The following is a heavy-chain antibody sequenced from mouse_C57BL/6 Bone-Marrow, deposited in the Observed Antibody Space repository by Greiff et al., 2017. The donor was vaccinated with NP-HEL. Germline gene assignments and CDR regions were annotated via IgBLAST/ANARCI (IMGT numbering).Heavy chain of an antibody. CDR3: ARPGSSLFAY. V-gene: IGHV5-6*01. CDR2: ISSGGSYT. J-gene: IGHJ3*01. D-gene: IGHD1-1*01. Sequence: EVQGVESGGDLVKPGGSLKLSCAASGFTFSSYGMSWVRQTPDKRLEWVATISSGGSYTYYPDSVKGRFTISRDNAKNTLYLQMSSLKSEDTAMYYCARPGSSLFAYWGQGTLVTVSA. CDR1: GFTFSSYG.